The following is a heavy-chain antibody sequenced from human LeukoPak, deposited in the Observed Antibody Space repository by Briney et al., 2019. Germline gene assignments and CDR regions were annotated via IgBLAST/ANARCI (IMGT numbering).Heavy chain of an antibody. CDR1: GFSFISYA. V-gene: IGHV3-64*01. Sequence: GGSLRLSCAASGFSFISYAMHWVRQAPGKGLEYVSAISGIGGSTYFANSVKGRFAISRDNSKNTLYLQMGSLRAEDMAVYYCARGECSSTSCLPDYWGQGTLVTVSS. D-gene: IGHD2-2*01. J-gene: IGHJ4*02. CDR2: ISGIGGST. CDR3: ARGECSSTSCLPDY.